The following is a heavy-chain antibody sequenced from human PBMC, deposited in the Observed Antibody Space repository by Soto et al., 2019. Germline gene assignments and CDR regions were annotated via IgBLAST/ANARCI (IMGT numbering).Heavy chain of an antibody. CDR1: GFTFSGFG. Sequence: VGSLRLSCAASGFTFSGFGMDWVRQAPGKGLEWVATTSSDGTEKYYADSVKGRFTISRDNSKNTLYMQMNSLRAEDTAVYYCAKERGRRGFDYWGQGTVVTVSS. CDR3: AKERGRRGFDY. CDR2: TSSDGTEK. J-gene: IGHJ4*02. V-gene: IGHV3-30*18.